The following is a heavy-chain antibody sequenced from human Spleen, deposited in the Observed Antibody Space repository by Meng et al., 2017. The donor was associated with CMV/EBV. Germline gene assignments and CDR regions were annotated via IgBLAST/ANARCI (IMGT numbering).Heavy chain of an antibody. Sequence: GESLKISCAASGFPFITSTINWVRQAPGKGLEWVSSISSGSGYIYYADSVKGRFTISRANAKNSLYLQMNSLRAEDTAVYYCARARDDFWSGYRYYFDYWGQGALVTVSS. CDR3: ARARDDFWSGYRYYFDY. CDR1: GFPFITST. J-gene: IGHJ4*02. V-gene: IGHV3-21*01. D-gene: IGHD3-3*01. CDR2: ISSGSGYI.